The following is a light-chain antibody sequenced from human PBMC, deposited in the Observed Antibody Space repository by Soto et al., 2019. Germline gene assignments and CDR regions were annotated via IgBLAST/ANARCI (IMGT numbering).Light chain of an antibody. CDR2: DVS. Sequence: QSALTRPASVSGSPGQSITISCIGTSSDVGGYNYVSWYHQHPGKAPKLIIYDVSNRPSGVSNRFSGSKSGNTASLTSSGLQAEDEADYYCNSYTSSGTYVFGTGTKLTVL. J-gene: IGLJ1*01. CDR1: SSDVGGYNY. CDR3: NSYTSSGTYV. V-gene: IGLV2-14*01.